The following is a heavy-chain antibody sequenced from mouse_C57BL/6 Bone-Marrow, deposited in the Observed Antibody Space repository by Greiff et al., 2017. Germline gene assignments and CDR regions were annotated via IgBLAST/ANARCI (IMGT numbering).Heavy chain of an antibody. CDR1: GYTFTSYW. V-gene: IGHV1-7*01. J-gene: IGHJ3*01. CDR2: INPSSGYT. Sequence: VKLQQSGAELAKPGASVKLSCKASGYTFTSYWMHWVKQRPGQGLEWIGYINPSSGYTKYNQKFKDKATLTVDKSSSTAYMQLSSLTYEDSAVYYCARGNSNYNYWGQGTLVTVSA. CDR3: ARGNSNYNY. D-gene: IGHD2-5*01.